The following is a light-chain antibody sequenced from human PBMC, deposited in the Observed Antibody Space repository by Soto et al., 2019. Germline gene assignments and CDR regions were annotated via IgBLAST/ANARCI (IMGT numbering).Light chain of an antibody. CDR2: HAS. V-gene: IGKV1-13*02. J-gene: IGKJ3*01. CDR1: QDISRS. Sequence: IQLTQSPPSVSASVGDRVTITCRASQDISRSLAWYQQKPGKGPKLLIFHASALESGVPSRFSGSASVTDFTLSTSGLQPEDFAIYFCQQFHSYPLTFGPGTAVDL. CDR3: QQFHSYPLT.